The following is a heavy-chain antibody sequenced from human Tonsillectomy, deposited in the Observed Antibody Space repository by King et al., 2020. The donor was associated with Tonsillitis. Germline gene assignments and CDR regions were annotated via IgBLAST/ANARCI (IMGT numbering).Heavy chain of an antibody. CDR3: ANAYCSGGTCYPGGHYYGMDV. J-gene: IGHJ6*02. CDR1: GFTFDGYT. Sequence: VQLVESGGVLVQPGGSLRLSCAASGFTFDGYTMHWVRQAPGKGLEGGSVSSWEGGSTYYADSVKGRFTNSRDNSKNSLYLQMKSLRTEDTALYYCANAYCSGGTCYPGGHYYGMDVWGQGTTVTVSS. V-gene: IGHV3-43*01. D-gene: IGHD2-15*01. CDR2: SSWEGGST.